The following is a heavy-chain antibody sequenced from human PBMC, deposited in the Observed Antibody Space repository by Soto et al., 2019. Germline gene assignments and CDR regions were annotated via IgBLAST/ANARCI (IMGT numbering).Heavy chain of an antibody. J-gene: IGHJ6*02. CDR1: GFTFSSYS. D-gene: IGHD3-10*01. V-gene: IGHV3-21*01. CDR2: ISSSSSYI. CDR3: ARDHYYGSGSNYYYYGMDV. Sequence: GGSLRLSCAASGFTFSSYSMNWVRQAPGKGLEWVSSISSSSSYIYYADSVKGRFTISRDNAKNSLYLQMNSLRAEDTAVYYCARDHYYGSGSNYYYYGMDVWGQGTTVTVSS.